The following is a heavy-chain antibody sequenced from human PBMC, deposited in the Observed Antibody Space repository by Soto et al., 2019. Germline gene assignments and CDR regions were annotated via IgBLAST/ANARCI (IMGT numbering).Heavy chain of an antibody. J-gene: IGHJ6*02. V-gene: IGHV1-3*01. CDR2: INAGNGNT. D-gene: IGHD6-13*01. Sequence: GASVKVSCKASGYTFTSYAMHWVRQAPGQRLEWMGWINAGNGNTEYSQKFQGRVTITRDTSASTAYMELSSLRSEDTAVYYCARAFEAEQQLVYYYGMDVWGQGTTVTVSS. CDR1: GYTFTSYA. CDR3: ARAFEAEQQLVYYYGMDV.